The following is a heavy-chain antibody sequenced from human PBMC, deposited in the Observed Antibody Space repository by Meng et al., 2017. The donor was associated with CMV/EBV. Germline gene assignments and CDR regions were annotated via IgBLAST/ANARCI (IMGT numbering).Heavy chain of an antibody. V-gene: IGHV1-69*19. CDR2: IIPIFGTA. D-gene: IGHD1-26*01. CDR3: ASKGGSYDY. CDR1: GGTFSSYA. J-gene: IGHJ4*02. Sequence: KASCKASGGTFSSYAISWVRQAHGQGLEWMGGIIPIFGTANYAQKFQGRVTITADESTSTAYMELSSLRSEDTAVYYCASKGGSYDYWGQGTLVTVSS.